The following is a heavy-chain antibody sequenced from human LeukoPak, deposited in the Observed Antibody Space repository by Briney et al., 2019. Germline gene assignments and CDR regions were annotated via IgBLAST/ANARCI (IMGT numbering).Heavy chain of an antibody. J-gene: IGHJ5*02. Sequence: ASETLSLTCTVSGGSISSGGYFWTWIRQHPGKGLEWIGYIYYSGSTYYNPSLKSRVIISADTSKNQFSLKLSSVTAADTAVYYCARENGPLLRNFGPWGQGTLVTVSS. CDR2: IYYSGST. V-gene: IGHV4-31*03. CDR1: GGSISSGGYF. CDR3: ARENGPLLRNFGP. D-gene: IGHD3-22*01.